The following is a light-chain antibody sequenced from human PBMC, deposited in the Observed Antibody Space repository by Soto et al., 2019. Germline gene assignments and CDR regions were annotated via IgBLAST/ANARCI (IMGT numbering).Light chain of an antibody. V-gene: IGKV1-33*01. CDR3: QQYDDLPFT. J-gene: IGKJ3*01. Sequence: DIQMTQSPSSLSASVGDRVTITCQASQDIRYYLNWYEQKPGKAPKLLIYDASNLETGVPSRFSGGGSGTDFTFTINSLQPEDIATFHCQQYDDLPFTFGPGTKVDIK. CDR1: QDIRYY. CDR2: DAS.